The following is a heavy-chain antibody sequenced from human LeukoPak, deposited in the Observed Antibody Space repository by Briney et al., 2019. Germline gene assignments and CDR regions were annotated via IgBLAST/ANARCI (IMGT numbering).Heavy chain of an antibody. CDR2: ISGSGGST. CDR3: ARDHQGSSGWHDY. V-gene: IGHV3-23*01. Sequence: GGSLRLSCAASGFTFSSYAMSWVRQAPGKGLEWVSAISGSGGSTYYADSVKGRFTISRDNSKNTLYLQMNSLRAEDTAVYYCARDHQGSSGWHDYWGQGTLVTVSS. D-gene: IGHD6-19*01. J-gene: IGHJ4*02. CDR1: GFTFSSYA.